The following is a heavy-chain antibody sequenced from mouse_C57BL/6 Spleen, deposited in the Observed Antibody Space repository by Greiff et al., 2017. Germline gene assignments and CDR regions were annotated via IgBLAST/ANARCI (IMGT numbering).Heavy chain of an antibody. D-gene: IGHD1-1*01. V-gene: IGHV1-82*01. CDR1: GYAFSSSW. CDR3: ARIYYYGSYYFDY. Sequence: VQLQQSGPELVKPGASVKISCKASGYAFSSSWMNWVKQRPGKGLEWIGRIYPGDGDTNYNGKFKGKATLTADKSSSTAYMQLSSLTSEDSAVYFCARIYYYGSYYFDYWGQGTTLTGSS. J-gene: IGHJ2*01. CDR2: IYPGDGDT.